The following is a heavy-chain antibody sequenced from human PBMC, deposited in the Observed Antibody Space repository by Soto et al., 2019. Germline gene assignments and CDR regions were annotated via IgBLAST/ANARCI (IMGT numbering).Heavy chain of an antibody. CDR3: ARDNLYDYVWGSYRYIWYFDL. V-gene: IGHV4-31*03. CDR1: GGSISSGGYY. CDR2: IYYSGST. J-gene: IGHJ2*01. Sequence: SETLSLTCTVSGGSISSGGYYWSWIRQHPGKGLEWIGYIYYSGSTYYNPSLKSRVTISVDTSKNQFSLKLSSVTAADTAVYYCARDNLYDYVWGSYRYIWYFDLWGRGTLVTVSS. D-gene: IGHD3-16*02.